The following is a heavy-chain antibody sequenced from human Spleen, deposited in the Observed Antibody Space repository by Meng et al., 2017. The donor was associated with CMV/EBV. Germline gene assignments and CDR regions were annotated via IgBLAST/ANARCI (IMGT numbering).Heavy chain of an antibody. D-gene: IGHD2-2*01. J-gene: IGHJ6*01. Sequence: QVQLVQSGAEMKKPGASVKVSCKASGYTFTSYGVNWVRQAPGQGLEWMGWISGDNGNTIYAQKXQGRVTMTTDTSTTTAHMELRSLRSDDTAVYFCARATETLYELLFSRVPPYYYYGMDVWGQGTTVTVAS. CDR3: ARATETLYELLFSRVPPYYYYGMDV. CDR2: ISGDNGNT. CDR1: GYTFTSYG. V-gene: IGHV1-18*01.